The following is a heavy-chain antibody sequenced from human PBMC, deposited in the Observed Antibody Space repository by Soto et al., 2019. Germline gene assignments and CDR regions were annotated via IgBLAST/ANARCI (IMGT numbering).Heavy chain of an antibody. V-gene: IGHV3-48*02. J-gene: IGHJ4*02. Sequence: EVQLVESGGGLVHPGGSLRLSCAASGFTFSDYSMNWVRQAPGNGLEWVSYITSDGGVTYYADSVKGRFSVSRDNDKKSLFLQMNRLRDEDTAVYYCARLPKGSTVTSWGQGTLVTVSS. CDR1: GFTFSDYS. D-gene: IGHD4-17*01. CDR3: ARLPKGSTVTS. CDR2: ITSDGGVT.